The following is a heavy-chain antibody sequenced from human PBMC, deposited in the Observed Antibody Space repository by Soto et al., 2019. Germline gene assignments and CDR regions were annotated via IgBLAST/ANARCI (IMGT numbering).Heavy chain of an antibody. CDR2: FDPEDGET. V-gene: IGHV1-24*01. CDR3: ATRSPALDY. D-gene: IGHD3-3*02. Sequence: ASVKVSCKVSGYTLTELSMHWVRQAPGKGLEWMGGFDPEDGETIYAQKFQGRVTMTTDTSTSTAYMEMRSLRSDDTAVYYCATRSPALDYWGQGTLVTVSS. J-gene: IGHJ4*02. CDR1: GYTLTELS.